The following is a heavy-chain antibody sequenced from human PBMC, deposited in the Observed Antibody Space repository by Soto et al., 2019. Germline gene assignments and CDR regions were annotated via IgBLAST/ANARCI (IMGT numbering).Heavy chain of an antibody. CDR1: GFTFSDYY. D-gene: IGHD3-22*01. Sequence: PGGSLRLSCAASGFTFSDYYMSWIRQAPGKGLEWVSYISSSGSTIYYADSVKGRFTISRDNAKNSLYLQMNSLRAEDTAVYYCASPRAEPFNLFYYDSSGPDEKSAEYFQHWGQGTLVTVSS. V-gene: IGHV3-11*01. CDR2: ISSSGSTI. J-gene: IGHJ1*01. CDR3: ASPRAEPFNLFYYDSSGPDEKSAEYFQH.